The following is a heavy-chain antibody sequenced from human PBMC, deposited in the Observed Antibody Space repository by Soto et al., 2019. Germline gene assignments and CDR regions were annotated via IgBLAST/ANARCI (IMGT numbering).Heavy chain of an antibody. CDR2: INTDGSRA. Sequence: EGQLVESGGDLVQPGGSLRLSCAASGFTFSNYWMHWVRQAPGKGLMWVSRINTDGSRATYADSVQGRFGISRDNAKNTVYLQMNSLRAEDTAVYYCARVKLGSYDWVDPWGQGTLVTVSS. CDR1: GFTFSNYW. J-gene: IGHJ5*02. V-gene: IGHV3-74*01. CDR3: ARVKLGSYDWVDP. D-gene: IGHD3-16*01.